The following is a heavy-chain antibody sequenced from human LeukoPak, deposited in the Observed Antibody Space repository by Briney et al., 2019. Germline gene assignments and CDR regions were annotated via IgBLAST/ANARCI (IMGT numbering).Heavy chain of an antibody. J-gene: IGHJ4*02. Sequence: GALRLSCAASGFTFSSYWMHWVRQAPGKGLVWVSRINTDGSSTSYADSVKGRFTISRDNAKNTLYLQMNSLRAEDTAVYYCARDRGSPEYCSSTSCPFDYWGQGTLVTVSS. CDR2: INTDGSST. CDR1: GFTFSSYW. V-gene: IGHV3-74*01. CDR3: ARDRGSPEYCSSTSCPFDY. D-gene: IGHD2-2*01.